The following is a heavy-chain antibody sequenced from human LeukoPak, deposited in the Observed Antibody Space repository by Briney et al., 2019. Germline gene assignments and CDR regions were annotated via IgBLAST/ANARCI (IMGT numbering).Heavy chain of an antibody. CDR3: ARADGLHNWFDP. CDR2: MNPNSGNT. D-gene: IGHD3-16*01. J-gene: IGHJ5*02. CDR1: GYTFTSYD. Sequence: ASVTVSCTASGYTFTSYDINWVRQATGQGLEWMGWMNPNSGNTGYAQKFQGRVTMTRNTSISTAYMELSSLRSEDTAVYYCARADGLHNWFDPWGQGTLVTVSS. V-gene: IGHV1-8*01.